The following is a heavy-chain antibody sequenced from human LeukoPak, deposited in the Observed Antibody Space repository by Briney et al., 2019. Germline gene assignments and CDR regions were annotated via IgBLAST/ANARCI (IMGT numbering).Heavy chain of an antibody. D-gene: IGHD2-2*01. V-gene: IGHV4-39*01. CDR2: IYYTGST. CDR3: ARGFRGSIPADYYFYYYMDV. Sequence: SETLSLTCAVSSGSISSSIYYWGWIRQPPGTGLEWVGTIYYTGSTYLNPSLKSRVTISVDTSRNQFSLKLSFATAADTAVYCCARGFRGSIPADYYFYYYMDVWGKGTTVTVSS. CDR1: SGSISSSIYY. J-gene: IGHJ6*03.